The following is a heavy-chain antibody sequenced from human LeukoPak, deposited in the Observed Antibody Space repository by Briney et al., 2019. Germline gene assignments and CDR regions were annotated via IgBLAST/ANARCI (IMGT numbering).Heavy chain of an antibody. V-gene: IGHV4-34*01. CDR1: GGSFSAYY. Sequence: SETLSLTCAVYGGSFSAYYWSWIRQPPGKGLEWIGEISHSGITNHNPSLKSQVTISADTPKNQFSLKLSFVTAADTAVYYCARHGGRYNWSPSEWGQGTLVTVSS. J-gene: IGHJ4*02. CDR3: ARHGGRYNWSPSE. CDR2: ISHSGIT. D-gene: IGHD1-20*01.